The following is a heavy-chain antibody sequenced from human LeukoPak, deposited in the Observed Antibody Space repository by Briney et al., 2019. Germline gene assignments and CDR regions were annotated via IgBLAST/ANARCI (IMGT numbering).Heavy chain of an antibody. Sequence: GGSLRPSCAASGFTFSTYDMHGGRQPTGKGLEWVSTIGTAGDTYYPGSVKDRFTISRDNAKNSLYLQMNSLRAGDTAVYYCARLVVGEAHDGFDIWGRGAMASVSS. V-gene: IGHV3-13*04. CDR1: GFTFSTYD. CDR3: ARLVVGEAHDGFDI. J-gene: IGHJ3*02. D-gene: IGHD2-21*01. CDR2: IGTAGDT.